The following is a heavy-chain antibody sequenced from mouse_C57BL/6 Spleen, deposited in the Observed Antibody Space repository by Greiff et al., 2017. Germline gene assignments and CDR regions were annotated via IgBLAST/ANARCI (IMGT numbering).Heavy chain of an antibody. J-gene: IGHJ3*01. Sequence: DVQLQESEGGLVQPGSSMKLSCTASGFTFSDYYMAWVRQVPEKGLEWVANINYDGSSTYYLDSLKSRFIISRDNAKNILYLQMSSLKSEDTATYYCARVGDDGYWDWGQGTLVTVSA. CDR3: ARVGDDGYWD. D-gene: IGHD2-3*01. CDR1: GFTFSDYY. CDR2: INYDGSST. V-gene: IGHV5-16*01.